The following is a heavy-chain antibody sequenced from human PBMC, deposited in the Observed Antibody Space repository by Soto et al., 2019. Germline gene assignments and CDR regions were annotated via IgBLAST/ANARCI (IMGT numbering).Heavy chain of an antibody. D-gene: IGHD6-13*01. Sequence: LSYAVYGGNFRDYYWSWIRQTPVKGLEWIGDINHSGSTNYNPSLKSRVTISVDTSKNQFSLKLSSVTAADTAVYYCARLDIGYSSSWSDYWGQGTLVTVSS. CDR3: ARLDIGYSSSWSDY. CDR2: INHSGST. V-gene: IGHV4-34*01. J-gene: IGHJ4*02. CDR1: GGNFRDYY.